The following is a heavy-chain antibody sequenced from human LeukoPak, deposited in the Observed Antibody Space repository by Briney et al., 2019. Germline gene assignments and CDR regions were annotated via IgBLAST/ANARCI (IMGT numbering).Heavy chain of an antibody. V-gene: IGHV3-49*04. CDR3: TRGPIQLWIHNAMDV. CDR1: GFTFGDYA. CDR2: IRSKAYGGTI. J-gene: IGHJ6*02. Sequence: GSLLLSCTTSGFTFGDYAMSGVRQAPGKGLEWVGFIRSKAYGGTIEYAASVKGIFTISRDDSKSIAYLQMNSLKIEDTALYYCTRGPIQLWIHNAMDVWGQGTTVTVSS. D-gene: IGHD5-18*01.